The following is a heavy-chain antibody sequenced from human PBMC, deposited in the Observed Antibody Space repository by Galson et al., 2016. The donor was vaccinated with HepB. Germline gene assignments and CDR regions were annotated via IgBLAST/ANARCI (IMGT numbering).Heavy chain of an antibody. CDR3: ARDKNERGYSYGHFDY. V-gene: IGHV4-31*02. Sequence: ISSGGYSWSWIRQHPGKGLEWIGYIHYSGSTYYNPSLESRVSISVDTSKNQFSLKLSSVTAADTAVYYCARDKNERGYSYGHFDYWGQGALVTVSS. J-gene: IGHJ4*02. D-gene: IGHD5-18*01. CDR2: IHYSGST. CDR1: ISSGGYS.